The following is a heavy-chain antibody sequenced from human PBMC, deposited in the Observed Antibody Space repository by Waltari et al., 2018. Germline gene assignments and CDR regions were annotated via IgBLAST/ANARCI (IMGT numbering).Heavy chain of an antibody. CDR1: GLRFSGYA. CDR3: ARGGVDSAISTLDY. J-gene: IGHJ4*02. V-gene: IGHV3-30*04. CDR2: ISFDGSIK. Sequence: QVQLVQSGGGVVLPGRSLRLSCTASGLRFSGYAMHWVRQAPGKGLEWVAVISFDGSIKKYNDSVQGRLTISRDNSKSTLYLQLNSLSVEDTAVYYCARGGVDSAISTLDYWGQGTLVTVSS.